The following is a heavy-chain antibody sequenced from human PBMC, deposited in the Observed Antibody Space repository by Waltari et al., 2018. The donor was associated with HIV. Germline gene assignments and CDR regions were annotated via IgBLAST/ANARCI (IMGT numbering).Heavy chain of an antibody. CDR2: IYMDDTT. V-gene: IGHV3-53*05. J-gene: IGHJ5*02. CDR3: VKGVRYYGP. D-gene: IGHD3-16*01. Sequence: VETGGTVIRPGGSLRLSGSTLNFSVGNNFTTWVRLAPWRTLEWVSSIYMDDTTHYADSVKGRFTISRDKFRNTVHLLMNFLLFDDTATYFCVKGVRYYGPWGQGTPVTVSS. CDR1: NFSVGNNF.